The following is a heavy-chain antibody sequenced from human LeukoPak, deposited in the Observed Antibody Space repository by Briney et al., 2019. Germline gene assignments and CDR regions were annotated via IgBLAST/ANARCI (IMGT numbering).Heavy chain of an antibody. CDR1: GGSISSYY. V-gene: IGHV4-59*01. D-gene: IGHD3-22*01. Sequence: PSETLSLTCTVSGGSISSYYWSWIRQPPGKGLEWIGYIYYSGSTNYNPPLKSRVTISVDTSKNQFSLKLSSVTAADTAVYYCARDTYYDSSGDAFDIWGQGTMVTVSS. CDR2: IYYSGST. CDR3: ARDTYYDSSGDAFDI. J-gene: IGHJ3*02.